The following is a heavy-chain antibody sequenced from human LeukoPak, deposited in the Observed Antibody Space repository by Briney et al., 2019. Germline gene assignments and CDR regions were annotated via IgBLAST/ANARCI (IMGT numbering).Heavy chain of an antibody. CDR2: INPSGGST. V-gene: IGHV1-46*01. D-gene: IGHD6-13*01. J-gene: IGHJ4*02. Sequence: ASVKVSCKASGYTFTSYDINWVRQAPGQGLEWMGIINPSGGSTSYAQKFQGRVTMTRDTSTSTVYMELSSLRSEDTAVYYCAREGIAAAGKGFDYWGQGTLVTVSS. CDR1: GYTFTSYD. CDR3: AREGIAAAGKGFDY.